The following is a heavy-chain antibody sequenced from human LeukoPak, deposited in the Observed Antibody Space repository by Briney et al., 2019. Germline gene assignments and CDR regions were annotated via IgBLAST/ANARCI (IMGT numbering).Heavy chain of an antibody. V-gene: IGHV3-7*01. CDR1: GFTFSSYG. D-gene: IGHD1-26*01. CDR3: ARGRLSGGVYYFDY. Sequence: GGSLRLSCAASGFTFSSYGMHWVRQAPGKGLEWVANIKQDGSEKYYVDSVKGRFTISRDNAKNSLYLQMNSLRAEDTAVYYCARGRLSGGVYYFDYWGQGTLVTVSS. CDR2: IKQDGSEK. J-gene: IGHJ4*02.